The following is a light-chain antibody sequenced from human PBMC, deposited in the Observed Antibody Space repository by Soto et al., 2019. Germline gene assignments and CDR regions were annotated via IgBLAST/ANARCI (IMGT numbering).Light chain of an antibody. CDR3: QHYNSFSRT. CDR2: KAA. V-gene: IGKV1-5*03. CDR1: DNIVHW. Sequence: DIQMTQSPSTLSASVGDRVAITCRASDNIVHWVAWYQQKPGKAPKLLIYKAANLADEVPSRFAGSGSGTDFPLTITRLQPDDLATYYCQHYNSFSRTFGQGTKVDIK. J-gene: IGKJ1*01.